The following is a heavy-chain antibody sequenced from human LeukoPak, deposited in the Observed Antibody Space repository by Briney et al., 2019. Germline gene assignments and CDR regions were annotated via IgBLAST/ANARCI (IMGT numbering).Heavy chain of an antibody. V-gene: IGHV3-11*04. D-gene: IGHD3-22*01. CDR1: GFIFSDYY. J-gene: IGHJ6*03. CDR3: ARSSEGRYYYDSSGFSYYYYYMDV. Sequence: GGSLRLSCAASGFIFSDYYMSWIRQAPGKGLEWVSYISSGGSTIYYADSVKGRFTISRDNAKNSLYLQMDSLRAEDTAVYYCARSSEGRYYYDSSGFSYYYYYMDVWGKGTTVSISS. CDR2: ISSGGSTI.